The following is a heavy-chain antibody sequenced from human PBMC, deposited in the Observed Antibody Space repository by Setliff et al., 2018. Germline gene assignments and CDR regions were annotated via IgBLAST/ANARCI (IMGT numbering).Heavy chain of an antibody. Sequence: ASVKVSCKASRYSFNGYYMHWVRQAPGQGLEWMGWINPNSGGTNYAQKFQGRVTVTRDTSISTAYMELSRLRSDDTAVYYCVRDPPNSGWAFDYWGQGTLVTVSS. D-gene: IGHD6-19*01. CDR2: INPNSGGT. CDR1: RYSFNGYY. J-gene: IGHJ4*02. CDR3: VRDPPNSGWAFDY. V-gene: IGHV1-2*02.